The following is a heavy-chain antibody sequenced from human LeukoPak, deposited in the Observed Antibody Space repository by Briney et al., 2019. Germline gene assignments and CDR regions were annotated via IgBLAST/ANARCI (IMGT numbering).Heavy chain of an antibody. CDR3: AKGLRYSDN. J-gene: IGHJ4*02. CDR2: ISSSSSYI. D-gene: IGHD3-9*01. Sequence: PGGSLRLSCAASGFTFGSYSMNWVRQAPGKGLEWVSSISSSSSYIYYADSVKGRFTISRDNAKNSLYLQMNSLRADDTAVYYCAKGLRYSDNWGQGTLVTVSS. V-gene: IGHV3-21*01. CDR1: GFTFGSYS.